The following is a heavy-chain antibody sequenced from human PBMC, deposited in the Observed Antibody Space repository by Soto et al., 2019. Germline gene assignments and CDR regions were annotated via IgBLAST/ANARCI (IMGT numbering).Heavy chain of an antibody. CDR1: GFRFRTYN. D-gene: IGHD2-15*01. CDR2: ISTTSFTI. CDR3: ARDRCYDGTCYSASDS. Sequence: GSLRLSCSAPGFRFRTYNMDWVRQAPGKGPEWIAYISTTSFTIYYADSVKGRFTISRDNDRNSLYLEMNSLRDEDTAVYYCARDRCYDGTCYSASDSWGQGTLVTVSS. V-gene: IGHV3-48*02. J-gene: IGHJ5*01.